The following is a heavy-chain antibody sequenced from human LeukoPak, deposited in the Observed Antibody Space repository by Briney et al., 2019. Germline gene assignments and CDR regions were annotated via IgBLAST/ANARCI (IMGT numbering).Heavy chain of an antibody. CDR3: AGIPSPYYYGSGSLTPLDY. Sequence: GESLKISCKGSGYSFTSYWIGWVRQMPGKGLEWMGIIYPGDSDTRYSPSFQGQVTISADKSISTAYLQWSSLKASDTAMYYCAGIPSPYYYGSGSLTPLDYWGQGTLVTVSS. CDR1: GYSFTSYW. V-gene: IGHV5-51*01. J-gene: IGHJ4*02. CDR2: IYPGDSDT. D-gene: IGHD3-10*01.